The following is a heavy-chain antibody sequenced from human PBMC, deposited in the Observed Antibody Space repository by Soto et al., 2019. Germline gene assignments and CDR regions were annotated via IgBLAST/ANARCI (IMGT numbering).Heavy chain of an antibody. Sequence: GGSLRLSCAASGFTFSSYGMHWVRQAPGKGLEWVAVIWYDGSNKYYADSVKGRFTISRDNSKNTLYLQMNSLRAEDTAVYYCARGTGYYYMDVWAKGTTVTVSS. CDR1: GFTFSSYG. CDR3: ARGTGYYYMDV. CDR2: IWYDGSNK. D-gene: IGHD1-1*01. J-gene: IGHJ6*03. V-gene: IGHV3-33*01.